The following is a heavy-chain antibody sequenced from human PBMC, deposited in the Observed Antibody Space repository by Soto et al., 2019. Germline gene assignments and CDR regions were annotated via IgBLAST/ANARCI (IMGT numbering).Heavy chain of an antibody. Sequence: QVQLQESGPGLVRPSQTLSLTCTVSGGSISTDHYHWTWIRQAPGKVLEWIGSIHYTGSIQFNPSLQSRVTMSVDTSKNLFSLRLSSVTAADTAVYFCAREDDGGDRDYYGLDVWGQGTTVTVSS. CDR2: IHYTGSI. CDR3: AREDDGGDRDYYGLDV. CDR1: GGSISTDHYH. V-gene: IGHV4-30-4*01. D-gene: IGHD2-21*02. J-gene: IGHJ6*02.